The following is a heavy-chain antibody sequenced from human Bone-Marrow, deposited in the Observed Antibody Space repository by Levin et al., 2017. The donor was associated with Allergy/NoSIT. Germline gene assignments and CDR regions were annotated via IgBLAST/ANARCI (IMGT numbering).Heavy chain of an antibody. CDR2: ITWDGGST. CDR3: AKDMFDRCGDTCYSPFDS. D-gene: IGHD2-15*01. V-gene: IGHV3-43*01. Sequence: GESLKISCAASGFPFDDYTMHWVRQVSGKGLEWVSLITWDGGSTLYADSVKGRFTISRDNSKKSLFLKMSSLTTEDTALYYCAKDMFDRCGDTCYSPFDSWGQGTLVMVSS. CDR1: GFPFDDYT. J-gene: IGHJ4*02.